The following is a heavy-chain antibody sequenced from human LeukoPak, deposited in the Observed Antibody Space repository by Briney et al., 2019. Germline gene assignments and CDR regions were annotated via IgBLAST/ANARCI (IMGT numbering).Heavy chain of an antibody. J-gene: IGHJ4*02. CDR3: ARGLQVGLLEY. D-gene: IGHD4-11*01. CDR2: ISTYNGQT. CDR1: GYRFTTYG. Sequence: ASVKVSCKASGYRFTTYGIHWVRQAPGQGLEWMGWISTYNGQTNYAQKFQGRVTMTTDTSTSTAYMELRSLKFDDTAVYYCARGLQVGLLEYWGQETLVTVSS. V-gene: IGHV1-18*04.